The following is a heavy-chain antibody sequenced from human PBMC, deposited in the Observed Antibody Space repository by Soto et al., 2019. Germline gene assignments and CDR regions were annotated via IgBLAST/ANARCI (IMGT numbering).Heavy chain of an antibody. V-gene: IGHV1-18*01. D-gene: IGHD6-13*01. J-gene: IGHJ6*02. Sequence: QVQLVQSGAEVKKPGASVKVSCKASGYTFTSYGISWVRQAPGQGLEWMGWISAYNGNTNSAQKLQGRVTMTTDTSKITAYMELMSLRSDDTAVYYYAREGATFIAAGGIDYYYCCCGIDVWGQGTTVTVSS. CDR1: GYTFTSYG. CDR2: ISAYNGNT. CDR3: AREGATFIAAGGIDYYYCCCGIDV.